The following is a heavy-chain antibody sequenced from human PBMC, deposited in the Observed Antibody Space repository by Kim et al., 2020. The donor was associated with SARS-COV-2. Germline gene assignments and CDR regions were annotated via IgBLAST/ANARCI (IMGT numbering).Heavy chain of an antibody. J-gene: IGHJ2*01. CDR3: ASSYYDISNWYFDL. D-gene: IGHD3-9*01. V-gene: IGHV4-59*01. CDR2: IYYSGST. CDR1: GGSISSYY. Sequence: SETLSLTCTVSGGSISSYYWSWIRQPPGKGLEWIGYIYYSGSTNYNPSLKSRVTISVDTSKNQFSLKLSSVTAADTAVYYCASSYYDISNWYFDLWGRGTLVTVSS.